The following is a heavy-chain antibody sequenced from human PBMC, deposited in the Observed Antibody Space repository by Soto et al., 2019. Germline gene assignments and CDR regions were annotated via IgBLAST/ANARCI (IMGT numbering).Heavy chain of an antibody. CDR2: ISYSGNT. CDR3: AGLRGYAGSPIDY. CDR1: GGSIISGY. Sequence: TLSLTCTVSGGSIISGYWSWIRQPPGKGLEWIGYISYSGNTNYNPSLKSRVTMSVDTPKNQFSLRLSSVTTADTAVYYCAGLRGYAGSPIDYWGQGTLVTVSS. D-gene: IGHD2-15*01. V-gene: IGHV4-59*01. J-gene: IGHJ4*02.